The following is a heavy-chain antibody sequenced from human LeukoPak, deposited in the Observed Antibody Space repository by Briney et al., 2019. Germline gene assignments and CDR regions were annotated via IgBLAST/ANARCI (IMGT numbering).Heavy chain of an antibody. CDR1: GFTFSGSA. J-gene: IGHJ4*02. D-gene: IGHD3-22*01. CDR2: IRRKANSYAT. CDR3: TSLTDPHYYDSSGYSSY. Sequence: PGGSLRLSCAASGFTFSGSAMHWVRQASGKGLEWVGRIRRKANSYATAYAASVKGRFTISRDDSKNTAYLQMNSLKTEDTAVYYCTSLTDPHYYDSSGYSSYWGQGTLVTVSS. V-gene: IGHV3-73*01.